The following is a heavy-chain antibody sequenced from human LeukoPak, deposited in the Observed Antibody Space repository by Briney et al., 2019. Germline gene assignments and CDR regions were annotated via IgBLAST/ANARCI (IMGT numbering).Heavy chain of an antibody. CDR1: GFTFDDNA. J-gene: IGHJ4*02. D-gene: IGHD2-15*01. V-gene: IGHV3-48*03. Sequence: GGSLRLSCAASGFTFDDNAMHWVRQAPGKGLEWISYISSSGSTIYYADSVKGRFTISRDNAKNSLYLQMNSLRAEDTAVYYCARDPRFCSGGSCWGQGTLVTVS. CDR3: ARDPRFCSGGSC. CDR2: ISSSGSTI.